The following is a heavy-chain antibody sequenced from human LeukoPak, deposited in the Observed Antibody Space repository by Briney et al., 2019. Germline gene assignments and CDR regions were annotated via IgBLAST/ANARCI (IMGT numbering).Heavy chain of an antibody. V-gene: IGHV3-33*01. CDR1: GFTFSSYG. CDR3: AGDRATSYFDY. J-gene: IGHJ4*02. CDR2: IWYDGSNK. Sequence: GGSLRLSCAASGFTFSSYGMHWVRQAPGKGLEWVAVIWYDGSNKYYTDSVKGRFTISRDNSKNTLYLQMNSLRAEDTAVYYCAGDRATSYFDYWGQGALVTISS. D-gene: IGHD1-26*01.